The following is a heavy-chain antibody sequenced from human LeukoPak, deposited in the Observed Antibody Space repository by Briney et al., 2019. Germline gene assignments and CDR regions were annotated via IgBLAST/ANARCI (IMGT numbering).Heavy chain of an antibody. D-gene: IGHD3-22*01. CDR2: IYSKTGGGTI. Sequence: GGSLRLSCAASGFTLSSNYMSWIRQAPGKGLGWVERIYSKTGGGTINYAAEVKGRLTISRADSKNTLYLQMNSLKAEDAAVYSCAVGSANYDSSDFDCWGQGTLVTVSS. CDR1: GFTLSSNY. CDR3: AVGSANYDSSDFDC. V-gene: IGHV3-15*06. J-gene: IGHJ4*01.